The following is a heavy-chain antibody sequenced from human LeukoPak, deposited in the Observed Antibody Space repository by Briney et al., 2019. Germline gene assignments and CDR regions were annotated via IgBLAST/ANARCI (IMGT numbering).Heavy chain of an antibody. CDR3: AREENYDSSGYYYVGYFDY. Sequence: SVKVSCKASGGTFSSYAISWVRQAPGQGLEWMGRIIPIFGTANYAQKFQGRVTITTDESTSTAYMELSSLRSEDTAVYYCAREENYDSSGYYYVGYFDYWGQGTLVTVSS. CDR2: IIPIFGTA. CDR1: GGTFSSYA. D-gene: IGHD3-22*01. J-gene: IGHJ4*02. V-gene: IGHV1-69*05.